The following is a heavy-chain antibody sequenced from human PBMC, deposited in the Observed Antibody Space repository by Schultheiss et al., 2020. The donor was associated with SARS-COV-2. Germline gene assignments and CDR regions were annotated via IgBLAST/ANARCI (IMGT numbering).Heavy chain of an antibody. V-gene: IGHV4-39*02. CDR2: VYHSGST. D-gene: IGHD4-11*01. J-gene: IGHJ5*02. CDR3: ARDQNYSNYDWFDP. CDR1: GGSISGSNYY. Sequence: SETLSLTCSVSGGSISGSNYYWGWIRQALGKGLEWIGSVYHSGSTYYAPSLKSRVTISVDTSKNQFSLKLSSVTAADTAVYYCARDQNYSNYDWFDPWGQGTLVTVSS.